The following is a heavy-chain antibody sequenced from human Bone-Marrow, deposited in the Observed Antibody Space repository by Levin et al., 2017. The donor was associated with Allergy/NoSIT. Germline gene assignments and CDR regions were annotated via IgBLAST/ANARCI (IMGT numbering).Heavy chain of an antibody. D-gene: IGHD1/OR15-1a*01. CDR1: GFDFHIYI. V-gene: IGHV3-21*01. Sequence: GESLKISCEASGFDFHIYIMNWVRQAPGKGLEWLSSITTGSNYKYYIDSVRGRFVISRDNGRNSLFLQMNSLRAEDTAVYYCARSHPLTGTTHFSYQDGMDVWGQGTTVTVSS. CDR2: ITTGSNYK. CDR3: ARSHPLTGTTHFSYQDGMDV. J-gene: IGHJ6*02.